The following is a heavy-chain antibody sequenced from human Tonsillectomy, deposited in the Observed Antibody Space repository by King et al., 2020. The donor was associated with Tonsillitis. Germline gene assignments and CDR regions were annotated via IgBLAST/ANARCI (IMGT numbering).Heavy chain of an antibody. V-gene: IGHV3-30*04. CDR2: SSSAGTNK. CDR3: ARDGYSTTWYYFDC. J-gene: IGHJ4*02. CDR1: GFTFSTYA. Sequence: VQLVEAGGGVVQPGRSLRLSWAASGFTFSTYALHWFRQAPGTGRGWGAVSSSAGTNKYYENSVKGRSTIPSENSKNTPYLQMNSLRPEDTAVYYCARDGYSTTWYYFDCWGQGSLVTVSS. D-gene: IGHD6-13*01.